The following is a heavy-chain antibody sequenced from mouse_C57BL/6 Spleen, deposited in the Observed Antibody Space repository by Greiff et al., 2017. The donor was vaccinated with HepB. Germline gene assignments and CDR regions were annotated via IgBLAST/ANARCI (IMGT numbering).Heavy chain of an antibody. CDR2: IDPSDSYT. Sequence: QVQLQQPGAELVMPGASVKLSCKASGYTFTSYWMHWVKQRPGQGLEWIGEIDPSDSYTNYNQKFKGKSTLTEDKSSSTAYMQLSSLTSEDSAVYYCARFPDYWGQGTTLTVSS. CDR1: GYTFTSYW. J-gene: IGHJ2*01. V-gene: IGHV1-69*01. CDR3: ARFPDY.